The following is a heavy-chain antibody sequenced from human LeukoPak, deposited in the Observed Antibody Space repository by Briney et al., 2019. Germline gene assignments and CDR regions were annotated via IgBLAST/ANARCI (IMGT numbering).Heavy chain of an antibody. J-gene: IGHJ4*02. V-gene: IGHV5-51*01. Sequence: GESLKISCKGSGYIFSSYWIAWVRQMPGKGLEWMGIIYPGDSETRYSPSFQGQVTISADKSISTAYLQWSSLKASDTAMYYCASWFGESGLDYWGQGTLVTVSS. CDR2: IYPGDSET. CDR1: GYIFSSYW. CDR3: ASWFGESGLDY. D-gene: IGHD3-10*01.